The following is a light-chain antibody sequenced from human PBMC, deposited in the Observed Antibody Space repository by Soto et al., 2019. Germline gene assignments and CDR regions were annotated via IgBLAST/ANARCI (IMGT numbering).Light chain of an antibody. CDR3: ISYTTSSTLV. Sequence: QSALTQPASVSGSPGQSIAISGTGTSSDVGAYNFVSWYQRHPGKAPKLIIFEVSTRPSGVSNLCSASKSGSTASLTVSWLKAEDEADYYCISYTTSSTLVFGVGTQRTVL. V-gene: IGLV2-14*01. CDR1: SSDVGAYNF. J-gene: IGLJ2*01. CDR2: EVS.